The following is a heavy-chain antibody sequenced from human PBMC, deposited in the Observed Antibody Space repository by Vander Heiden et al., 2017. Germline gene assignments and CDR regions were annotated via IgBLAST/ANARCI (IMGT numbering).Heavy chain of an antibody. CDR2: ISYDGSNK. V-gene: IGHV3-30-3*01. D-gene: IGHD6-19*01. CDR1: GFTFSSYA. CDR3: ARDLNEQWLVSYYFDY. Sequence: VQLVESGGGVVQLGRSLRPHCAASGFTFSSYAMHWVRQAPGKGLEWVAVISYDGSNKYYADSVKGRFTISRDNSKNTLYLQMNSLRAEDTAVYYCARDLNEQWLVSYYFDYWGQGTLVTVSS. J-gene: IGHJ4*02.